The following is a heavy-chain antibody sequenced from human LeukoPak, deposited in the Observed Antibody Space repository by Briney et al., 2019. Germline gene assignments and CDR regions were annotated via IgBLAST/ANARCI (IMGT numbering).Heavy chain of an antibody. CDR1: GYTFTDYG. J-gene: IGHJ4*02. V-gene: IGHV1-18*01. Sequence: ASVKASCKASGYTFTDYGISWVRQAPGQGLEWMGWISTYNGDTNFAQKFQGRGTMTTDTSTNTAYMELRSLTSDDTAVYYCARGSYYDYWGQGTLVTVSS. CDR2: ISTYNGDT. CDR3: ARGSYYDY. D-gene: IGHD1-26*01.